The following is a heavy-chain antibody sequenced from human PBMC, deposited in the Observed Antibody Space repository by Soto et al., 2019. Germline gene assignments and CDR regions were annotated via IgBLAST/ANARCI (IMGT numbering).Heavy chain of an antibody. Sequence: QVQLVQSGAEVKKPGASVRVSCKTSGYTFTSYGISWVRQAPGQGLEWMGWISAYNGNTNYAQILQGRVTMTTDTSTNTADMELRSLNSDDTAVYYCASVSPSSRAAEPWGQGTLVTVS. CDR3: ASVSPSSRAAEP. CDR1: GYTFTSYG. V-gene: IGHV1-18*01. J-gene: IGHJ4*02. D-gene: IGHD6-13*01. CDR2: ISAYNGNT.